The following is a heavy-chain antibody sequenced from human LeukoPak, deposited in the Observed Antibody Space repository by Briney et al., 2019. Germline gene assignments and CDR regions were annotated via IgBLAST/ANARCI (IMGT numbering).Heavy chain of an antibody. V-gene: IGHV4-4*07. CDR3: ARDLRSNGDDAFDI. CDR2: IYTSGST. J-gene: IGHJ3*02. Sequence: SETLSLTCTVSGGSISSYYWSWIRQPAGKGLEWIGRIYTSGSTNYSPSLKSRVTMSVDTSKNQFSLKLSSVTAADTAVYYCARDLRSNGDDAFDIWGQGTMVTVSS. CDR1: GGSISSYY. D-gene: IGHD3-10*01.